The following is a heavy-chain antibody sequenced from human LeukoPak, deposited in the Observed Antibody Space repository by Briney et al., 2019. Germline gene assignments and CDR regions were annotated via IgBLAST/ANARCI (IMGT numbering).Heavy chain of an antibody. CDR2: ISAYNGNT. J-gene: IGHJ5*02. Sequence: ASVKVSCKASGYTFTSYGISWVRQAPGQGVERMGWISAYNGNTNYAQKLQGRVTMTTDTSTSTAYMELRSLRSDDTAVYYCARGIPDYGDYFNWFDPWGQGTLVTVSS. CDR1: GYTFTSYG. V-gene: IGHV1-18*01. CDR3: ARGIPDYGDYFNWFDP. D-gene: IGHD4-17*01.